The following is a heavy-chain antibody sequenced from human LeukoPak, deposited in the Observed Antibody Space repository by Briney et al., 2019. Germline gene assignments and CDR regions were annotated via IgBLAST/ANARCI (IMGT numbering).Heavy chain of an antibody. Sequence: GGSLRLSCAASGFTFTSYAMTWVRQAPGKGLQWVSTISVSGESTCYADSVKGRFTISRDISRSTLYLQMNSLRDEDTALYYCAKYGSGTYYNGLHWGQGTLVTVS. CDR1: GFTFTSYA. J-gene: IGHJ4*02. D-gene: IGHD3-10*01. CDR2: ISVSGEST. CDR3: AKYGSGTYYNGLH. V-gene: IGHV3-23*01.